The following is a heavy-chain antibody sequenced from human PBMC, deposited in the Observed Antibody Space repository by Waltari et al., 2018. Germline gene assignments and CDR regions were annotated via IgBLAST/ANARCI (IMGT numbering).Heavy chain of an antibody. CDR3: ATPARGYGTCDL. J-gene: IGHJ4*02. D-gene: IGHD5-12*01. CDR1: VFSPNHFV. V-gene: IGHV3-30*03. Sequence: QEHLVESGGGVVQPVGSLTVSCTGSVFSPNHFVMHCARQPLGKGLQWVDAISFDGLRKQSPDSLKGRFDISRDNSRNTLYLHMTGLTPEDTGMYFWATPARGYGTCDLWGRGTLVTV. CDR2: ISFDGLRK.